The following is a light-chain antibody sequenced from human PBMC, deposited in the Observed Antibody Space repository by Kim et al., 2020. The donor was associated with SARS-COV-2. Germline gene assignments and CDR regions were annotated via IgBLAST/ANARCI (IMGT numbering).Light chain of an antibody. CDR2: NVA. V-gene: IGLV2-14*03. CDR3: SSYTTTGNFQI. Sequence: QSALTQPASVSGSPGQSITISCTGTNSDVGAYNRVSWYQQHPGKAPKLVIYNVANRPSGISNRFSGSKSGNTASLTISGLQAEDEADYYCSSYTTTGNFQIFGGGTQLTVL. J-gene: IGLJ2*01. CDR1: NSDVGAYNR.